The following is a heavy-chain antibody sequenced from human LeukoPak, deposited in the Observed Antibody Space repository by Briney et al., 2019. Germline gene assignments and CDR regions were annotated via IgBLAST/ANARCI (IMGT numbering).Heavy chain of an antibody. V-gene: IGHV4-59*12. J-gene: IGHJ3*02. CDR1: GGSISTFY. D-gene: IGHD1-26*01. Sequence: SETLSLTCSVSGGSISTFYWSWIRQPPGKGLEWIGNVYYSGSTIYNPSLKSRVTISVDTSKNQFSLKLSSVTAADTAVYYCARDPRWELRAAYAFDIWGQGTMVTVSS. CDR3: ARDPRWELRAAYAFDI. CDR2: VYYSGST.